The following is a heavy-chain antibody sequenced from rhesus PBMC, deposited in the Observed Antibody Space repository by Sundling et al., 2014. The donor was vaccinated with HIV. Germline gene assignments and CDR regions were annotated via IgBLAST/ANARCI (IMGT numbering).Heavy chain of an antibody. J-gene: IGHJ6*01. CDR1: GFTFSSYA. D-gene: IGHD4-23*01. V-gene: IGHV3-103*01. CDR2: FATGGSI. CDR3: AKVPNSVKGRGFDS. Sequence: EVQLVESGGGLAKPGGSLRLSCAASGFTFSSYAMHWVRQAPGKGLEWVSGFATGGSIYYADSVKGRFTVSRDNSKSTFSLQMNSLRPEDTAVYYCAKVPNSVKGRGFDSWGQGVVVTVSS.